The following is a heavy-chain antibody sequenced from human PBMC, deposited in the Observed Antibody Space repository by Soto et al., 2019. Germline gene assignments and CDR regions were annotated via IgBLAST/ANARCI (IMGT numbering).Heavy chain of an antibody. CDR3: AKNQWCVLCESMNAFDS. Sequence: PGGSLRLSCAASGFTFSSYAMSWVRQAPGKGLEWVSAISGSGGSTYYADSVKGRFTISRDNSKNTLYLQMNSLRAEDTAVYYCAKNQWCVLCESMNAFDSWGQETMVTV. D-gene: IGHD2-15*01. CDR2: ISGSGGST. J-gene: IGHJ3*02. CDR1: GFTFSSYA. V-gene: IGHV3-23*01.